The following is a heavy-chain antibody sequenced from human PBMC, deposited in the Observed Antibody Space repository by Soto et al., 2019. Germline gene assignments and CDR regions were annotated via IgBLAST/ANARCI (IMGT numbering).Heavy chain of an antibody. Sequence: GASVKVSCKASGYTFTSYAMHWVRQAPGQRLEWMGWINAGNGNTKYSQKFQGRVTITRDTSASTAYMELSSLRSEDTAVYYCARLTIFGVVTGVDVWGQGTTVTVSS. V-gene: IGHV1-3*01. CDR3: ARLTIFGVVTGVDV. CDR2: INAGNGNT. J-gene: IGHJ6*02. D-gene: IGHD3-3*01. CDR1: GYTFTSYA.